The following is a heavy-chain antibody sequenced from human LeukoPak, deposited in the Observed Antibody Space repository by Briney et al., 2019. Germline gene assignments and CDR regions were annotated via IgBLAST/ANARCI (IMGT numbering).Heavy chain of an antibody. CDR2: IRGSDGST. CDR3: AKDVYGDYGGLDY. D-gene: IGHD4-17*01. V-gene: IGHV3-23*01. Sequence: GGSLRLSCTASGFTFSTYALSWVRQAPGQGLEWVSSIRGSDGSTYYADSVKGRFAISRDNSKNTLYLQMNSLRAEDTATYFCAKDVYGDYGGLDYWGQGTLVTVSS. J-gene: IGHJ4*02. CDR1: GFTFSTYA.